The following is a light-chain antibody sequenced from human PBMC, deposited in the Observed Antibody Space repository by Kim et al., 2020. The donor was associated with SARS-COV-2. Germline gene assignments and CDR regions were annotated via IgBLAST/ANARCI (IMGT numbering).Light chain of an antibody. CDR3: CSYAGSYTFAV. J-gene: IGLJ1*01. CDR2: DVS. Sequence: QSALTQTRSVSGSPGQSVTISCTGTSSDVGGYNYVSWYQQHPGKAPKLMIYDVSKRPSGVPDRFSGSKSGNTASLTISGLQAEDEADYYCCSYAGSYTFAVFGTGTKVTVL. V-gene: IGLV2-11*01. CDR1: SSDVGGYNY.